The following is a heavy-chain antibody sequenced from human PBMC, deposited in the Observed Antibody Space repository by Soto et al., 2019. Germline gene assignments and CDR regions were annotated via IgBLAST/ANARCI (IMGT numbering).Heavy chain of an antibody. CDR3: ARDLGYYGSGSYYNGDGMDV. CDR2: VSPSYGKT. V-gene: IGHV1-18*04. Sequence: ASVKVSCKASNYTFINYGIGWVRQAPGHGLEWMGWVSPSYGKTYYAHKFQGRVTITADESTSTAYMELSSLRSEDTAVYYCARDLGYYGSGSYYNGDGMDVWGQGTTVTVSS. J-gene: IGHJ6*02. D-gene: IGHD3-10*01. CDR1: NYTFINYG.